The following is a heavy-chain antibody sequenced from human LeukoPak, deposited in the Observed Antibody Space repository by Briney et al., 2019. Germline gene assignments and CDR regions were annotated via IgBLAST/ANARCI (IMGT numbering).Heavy chain of an antibody. CDR2: IGGTSRSI. Sequence: GGSLRLSCATSGFIFSRYSMNWVRQVPGKGLEWVSSIGGTSRSIYHADSVKGRFTISRANAKNSLFLQMNSLRGEDTAVYYCVGEGIVEPAATEGFDAWGQGTLVTVSS. CDR3: VGEGIVEPAATEGFDA. J-gene: IGHJ5*02. CDR1: GFIFSRYS. D-gene: IGHD2-2*01. V-gene: IGHV3-21*06.